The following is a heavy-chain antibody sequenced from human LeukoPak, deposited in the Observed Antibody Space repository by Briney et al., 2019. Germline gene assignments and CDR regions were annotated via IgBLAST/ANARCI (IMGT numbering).Heavy chain of an antibody. CDR2: ISSSNSTI. CDR1: GFTFSSYS. D-gene: IGHD5-12*01. J-gene: IGHJ4*02. CDR3: ARQVGYSGYDFDY. V-gene: IGHV3-48*01. Sequence: PGGSLRLSCAASGFTFSSYSMNWVRQAPGKGLEWVSYISSSNSTIYYADSVKGRFTISRDNAKNSLYLQMNSLRAEDTAVYHCARQVGYSGYDFDYWGQGTLVTVSS.